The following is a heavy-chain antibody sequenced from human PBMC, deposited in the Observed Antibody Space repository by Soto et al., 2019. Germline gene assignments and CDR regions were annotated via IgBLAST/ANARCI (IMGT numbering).Heavy chain of an antibody. CDR1: GGSFSGYY. J-gene: IGHJ6*03. CDR2: INHSGST. D-gene: IGHD3-3*01. V-gene: IGHV4-34*01. CDR3: ARDGYDFWSGYYSGRDYYYYMDV. Sequence: PSETLSLTCAVYGGSFSGYYWSWIRQPPGKGLEWIGEINHSGSTNYNPSLKSRVTISVDTSKNQFSLKLSSVTAADTAVYYCARDGYDFWSGYYSGRDYYYYMDVWGKGTKVTVSS.